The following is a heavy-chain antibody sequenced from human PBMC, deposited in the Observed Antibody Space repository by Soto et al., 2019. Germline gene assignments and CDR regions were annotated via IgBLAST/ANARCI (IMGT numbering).Heavy chain of an antibody. CDR2: IFGDDDK. V-gene: IGHV2-5*02. D-gene: IGHD2-2*01. CDR3: AHRRAISTSRGWFDT. CDR1: GFSLTTSGVG. J-gene: IGHJ5*02. Sequence: QITLEESGPTLVKPTQTLTLTCTFSGFSLTTSGVGVDWIRQPPGKALEWLAFIFGDDDKRYSPSLKSRLTITKDTSKNQVVLTMTNMDPVDTATYYCAHRRAISTSRGWFDTWGQGSLVTVSS.